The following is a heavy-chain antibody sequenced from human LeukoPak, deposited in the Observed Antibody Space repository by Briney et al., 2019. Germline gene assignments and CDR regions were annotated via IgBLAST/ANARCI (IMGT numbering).Heavy chain of an antibody. CDR1: GGSISSGGYY. D-gene: IGHD3-22*01. CDR3: AREDYYDSSGYLY. Sequence: PSQTLSLTCTVSGGSISSGGYYWSWIRQHPGKGLEWIGYIYYCGSTYYNPSLKSRVTISVDTSKNQFSLKLSSVTAADTAVYYCAREDYYDSSGYLYWGQGTLVTVSS. CDR2: IYYCGST. J-gene: IGHJ4*02. V-gene: IGHV4-31*03.